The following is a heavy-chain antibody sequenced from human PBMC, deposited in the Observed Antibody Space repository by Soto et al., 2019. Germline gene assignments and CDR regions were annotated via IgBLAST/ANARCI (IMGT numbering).Heavy chain of an antibody. CDR2: IRKDGSQR. Sequence: EVQLVESGGGLVQPGGSLTLSCAASEFAFSSYWMTWVRQAPGKGLEWVANIRKDGSQRSYLDSVRGRFTISRDNSKNSLYLQMNSLSAEDTALYFCARDVSPGSSGLYFDAFDMWGQGTMVTVSS. CDR3: ARDVSPGSSGLYFDAFDM. D-gene: IGHD6-25*01. J-gene: IGHJ3*02. CDR1: EFAFSSYW. V-gene: IGHV3-7*05.